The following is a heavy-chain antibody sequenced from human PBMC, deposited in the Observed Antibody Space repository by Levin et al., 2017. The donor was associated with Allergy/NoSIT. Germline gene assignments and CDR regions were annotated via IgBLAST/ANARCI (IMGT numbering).Heavy chain of an antibody. CDR2: ISGSGGCT. D-gene: IGHD2-2*01. V-gene: IGHV3-23*01. Sequence: GGSLRLSCAASGFTFSSYAMSWVRQAPGKGLEWVSAISGSGGCTYYADSVKGRFTISRDNSKNTLYLQMNSLRAEDTAVYYCATGYCSSTSCPRIAADGINWFDPWGQGTLVTVSS. CDR1: GFTFSSYA. J-gene: IGHJ5*02. CDR3: ATGYCSSTSCPRIAADGINWFDP.